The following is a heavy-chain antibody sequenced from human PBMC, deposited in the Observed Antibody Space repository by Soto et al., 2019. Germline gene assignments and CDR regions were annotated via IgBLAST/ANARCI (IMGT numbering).Heavy chain of an antibody. CDR3: AKDRYGDYVGIDY. CDR1: GFTFSTYA. V-gene: IGHV3-23*01. J-gene: IGHJ4*02. CDR2: ITGSGGST. D-gene: IGHD4-17*01. Sequence: EVQLLESGGGLVQPGGSLILSCAASGFTFSTYAMIWVRQAPGKGLEWVSVITGSGGSTYYADSVKGRFTISRDTSKNTLFLQINSLRAEDTAVYYCAKDRYGDYVGIDYWGQGTMVTVSS.